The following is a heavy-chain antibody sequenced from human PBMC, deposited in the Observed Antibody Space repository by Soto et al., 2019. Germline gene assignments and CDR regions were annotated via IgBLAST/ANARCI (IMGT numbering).Heavy chain of an antibody. J-gene: IGHJ2*01. CDR2: IHRDGTST. CDR1: GLTFSNYW. Sequence: EVQLVESGGGLVQPGGSLRLSCEASGLTFSNYWMHWVRQAPGKGLVWVSRIHRDGTSTSYADSVKGRFTISRDNAKNTLYLHMNSLRAENTAVYYCARDGAYCGGDCYSLWYFDLWGRGTLVTVSS. V-gene: IGHV3-74*01. D-gene: IGHD2-21*02. CDR3: ARDGAYCGGDCYSLWYFDL.